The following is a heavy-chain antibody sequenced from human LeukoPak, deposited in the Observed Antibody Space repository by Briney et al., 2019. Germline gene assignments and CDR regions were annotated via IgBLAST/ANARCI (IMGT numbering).Heavy chain of an antibody. Sequence: GGSLRLSCAASGFTFTTYYMSWVRQAPGKGLEWVASIKQDGSEKHYLDSVKGRFTISRDNAKSSLSLQTNTLRVEDTAVYYCARDGDGVSAMPFDYWGQGTLVTVSS. CDR1: GFTFTTYY. CDR2: IKQDGSEK. D-gene: IGHD2-2*01. J-gene: IGHJ4*02. V-gene: IGHV3-7*01. CDR3: ARDGDGVSAMPFDY.